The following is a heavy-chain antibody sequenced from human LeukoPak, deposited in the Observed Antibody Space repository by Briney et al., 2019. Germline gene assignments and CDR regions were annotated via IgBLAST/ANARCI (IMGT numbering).Heavy chain of an antibody. CDR3: AGHVHDYVWGSYRQNFDY. D-gene: IGHD3-16*02. CDR1: GGSISSSSYY. V-gene: IGHV4-39*01. CDR2: IYYSGST. Sequence: SETLSLTCTVSGGSISSSSYYWGWIRQPPGKGLEWIGSIYYSGSTYYNPSLKSRVTISVDTSKNQFSLKLSSVTAADTAVYYCAGHVHDYVWGSYRQNFDYWGQGTLVTVSS. J-gene: IGHJ4*02.